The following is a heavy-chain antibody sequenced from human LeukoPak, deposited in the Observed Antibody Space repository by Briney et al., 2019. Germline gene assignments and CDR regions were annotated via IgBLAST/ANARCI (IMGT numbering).Heavy chain of an antibody. CDR3: ARRVVAAAADLEY. D-gene: IGHD6-13*01. Sequence: ASVKVSCKASGYTFTGYYMHWVRQAPGQGLEWMGWINPNSGDTNYALKFQGRVTLTRDTSISTAYMELTSLTSDDTAVYYCARRVVAAAADLEYWGQGTLVTVSS. CDR1: GYTFTGYY. J-gene: IGHJ4*02. CDR2: INPNSGDT. V-gene: IGHV1-2*02.